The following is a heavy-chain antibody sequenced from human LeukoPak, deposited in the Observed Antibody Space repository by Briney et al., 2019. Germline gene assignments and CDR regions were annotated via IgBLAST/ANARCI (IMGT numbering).Heavy chain of an antibody. J-gene: IGHJ4*02. D-gene: IGHD2-2*01. Sequence: SETLSLTCTVSGGSISSYYWSWIRQPAGKGLEWIGRIYTSGSTNYNPSLTSRVTMSVDTSKNQFSLKLSSVTAADTAVYYCARDFSPAIGYCSSTSCAFDYWGQGTLVTVSS. V-gene: IGHV4-4*07. CDR1: GGSISSYY. CDR3: ARDFSPAIGYCSSTSCAFDY. CDR2: IYTSGST.